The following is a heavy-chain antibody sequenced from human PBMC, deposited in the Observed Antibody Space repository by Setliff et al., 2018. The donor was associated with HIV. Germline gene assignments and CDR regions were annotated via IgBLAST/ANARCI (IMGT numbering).Heavy chain of an antibody. Sequence: ASVKVSCKASGYTFTRYFMHCVRKAPGQGLEWLGMINPSGGSTWYAQKFQGRVTMTGDTSTNTLYMELSSLRSEDTAVYYWARGWEGGMDYWGQGTLVTVSS. V-gene: IGHV1-46*01. CDR1: GYTFTRYF. CDR2: INPSGGST. J-gene: IGHJ4*02. CDR3: ARGWEGGMDY. D-gene: IGHD1-26*01.